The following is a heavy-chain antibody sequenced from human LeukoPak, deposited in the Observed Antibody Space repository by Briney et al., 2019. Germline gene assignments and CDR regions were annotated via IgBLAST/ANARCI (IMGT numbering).Heavy chain of an antibody. Sequence: PSETLSLTCRVSGGSISSYYWSWIRQPPGKGLEWIGYIYYSGSTNFNPSLKSRITLSVDTSKNQLSLKLSSVTAADTAVYYCARRLVVVPYYFDYWGRGTLVTVSS. CDR3: ARRLVVVPYYFDY. D-gene: IGHD3-10*01. V-gene: IGHV4-59*01. J-gene: IGHJ4*02. CDR2: IYYSGST. CDR1: GGSISSYY.